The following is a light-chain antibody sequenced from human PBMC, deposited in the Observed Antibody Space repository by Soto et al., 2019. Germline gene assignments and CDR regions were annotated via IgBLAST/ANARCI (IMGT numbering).Light chain of an antibody. V-gene: IGKV3D-15*01. CDR2: GAS. J-gene: IGKJ4*01. CDR3: QQYDDWLRLT. CDR1: QSVNIY. Sequence: EIVMTQSPATLSVSPGERATLSCSASQSVNIYLAWYQQKPGQAPRLLIFGASYRSTGIPARFSGSGSETEFNLPISSLQSEDFAVYFCQQYDDWLRLTFGGGTKVEIK.